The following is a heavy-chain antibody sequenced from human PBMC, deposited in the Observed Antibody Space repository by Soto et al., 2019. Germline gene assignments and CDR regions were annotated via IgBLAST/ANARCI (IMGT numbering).Heavy chain of an antibody. CDR2: INHSGST. V-gene: IGHV4-34*01. J-gene: IGHJ6*02. CDR3: ARVLRDSSGYHLPYYYYGMDV. Sequence: PSETLSLTCAVYGGSFSGYYWSWIRQPPGKGLEWIGEINHSGSTNYNPSLKSRVTISVDTSKNQFSLKLSSVTAADTAVYYRARVLRDSSGYHLPYYYYGMDVWGQGTTVTVSS. D-gene: IGHD3-22*01. CDR1: GGSFSGYY.